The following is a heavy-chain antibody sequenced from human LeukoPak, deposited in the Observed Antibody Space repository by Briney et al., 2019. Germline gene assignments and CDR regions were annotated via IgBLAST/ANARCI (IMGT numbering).Heavy chain of an antibody. CDR3: ARDSCSGGSCQGRVDAFDI. J-gene: IGHJ3*02. V-gene: IGHV3-9*01. Sequence: PGRSLRLSCAVSGFTFGGSAMHWVRQAPGKGLEWVSGISWDSGSLDYADCVKGRFTISRDNAKNSLYLQMNSLRAEDTAVYYCARDSCSGGSCQGRVDAFDIWGQGTMVTVSS. CDR1: GFTFGGSA. CDR2: ISWDSGSL. D-gene: IGHD2-15*01.